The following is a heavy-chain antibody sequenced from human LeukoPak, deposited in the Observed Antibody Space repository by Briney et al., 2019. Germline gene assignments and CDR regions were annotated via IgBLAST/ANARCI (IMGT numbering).Heavy chain of an antibody. V-gene: IGHV3-15*01. Sequence: GGSLRLSCAASGFTFSNAWMSWVRQAPGKGLEWVGRIKSKTDGGTTDYAAPVKGRFTISRDDSKNTLYLQMNSLRAEDTAVYYCAKDFWVDYGDSPSWVHYFDYWGQGTLVTVSS. D-gene: IGHD4-17*01. J-gene: IGHJ4*02. CDR3: AKDFWVDYGDSPSWVHYFDY. CDR2: IKSKTDGGTT. CDR1: GFTFSNAW.